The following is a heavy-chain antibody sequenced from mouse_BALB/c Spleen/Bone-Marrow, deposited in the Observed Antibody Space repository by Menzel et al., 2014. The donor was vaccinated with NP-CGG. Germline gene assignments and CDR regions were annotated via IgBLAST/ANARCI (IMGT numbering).Heavy chain of an antibody. CDR2: ISNAGVST. CDR3: ARHPYGNFGVMDY. Sequence: EVQLVESGGGLVQPGGSLKLSCATSGFTFSDYYMYWVRQTPEKRLEWVAYISNAGVSTYYPDTVKGRFTISRDNAKNTLYLQMSRLKSEDTAMYYCARHPYGNFGVMDYWGQGTSVTVSS. CDR1: GFTFSDYY. V-gene: IGHV5-12*02. J-gene: IGHJ4*01. D-gene: IGHD2-1*01.